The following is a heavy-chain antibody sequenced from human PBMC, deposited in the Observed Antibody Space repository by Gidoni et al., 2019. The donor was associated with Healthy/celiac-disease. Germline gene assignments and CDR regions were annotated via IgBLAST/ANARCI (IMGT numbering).Heavy chain of an antibody. CDR2: IIPILGIA. CDR1: GGTFSSYA. CDR3: AIIVVVPAAMATFDY. J-gene: IGHJ4*02. D-gene: IGHD2-2*01. V-gene: IGHV1-69*09. Sequence: QVQLVQSGAEVKKPGSSVKVSCKVSGGTFSSYAISWVRQAPGQGLEWMGRIIPILGIANYAQKFQGRVTITADKSTSTAYMELSSLRSEDTAVYYCAIIVVVPAAMATFDYWGQGTLVTVSS.